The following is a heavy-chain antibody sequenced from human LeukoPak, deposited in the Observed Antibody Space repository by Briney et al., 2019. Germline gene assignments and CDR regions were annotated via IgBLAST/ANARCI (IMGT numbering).Heavy chain of an antibody. CDR2: INQDGSEK. Sequence: QPGGSLRLSCAASGFTFSSYWMSWVRQTPGKGLEWLANINQDGSEKYYVDSVKGRFTISRDNAKNSLYLQMNSLRAEDTAVYYCASSLTPGDGYNSRTFDYWGQGTLVTVSS. CDR1: GFTFSSYW. D-gene: IGHD5-24*01. J-gene: IGHJ4*02. V-gene: IGHV3-7*02. CDR3: ASSLTPGDGYNSRTFDY.